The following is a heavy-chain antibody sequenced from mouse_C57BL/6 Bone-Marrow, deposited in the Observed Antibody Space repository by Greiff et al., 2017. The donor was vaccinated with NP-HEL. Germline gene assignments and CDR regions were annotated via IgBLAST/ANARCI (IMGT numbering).Heavy chain of an antibody. Sequence: QVQLQQPGAELVKPGASVKLSCKASGYTFTSYWMHWVKQRPGRGLEWIGRIDPNSGGTTYNEKFKSKATLTVDKPSSTAYMQLSSLTSEDSAVYCCARSPYSNYYPWYFGVWGTGTTVTVAS. CDR3: ARSPYSNYYPWYFGV. CDR2: IDPNSGGT. CDR1: GYTFTSYW. J-gene: IGHJ1*03. V-gene: IGHV1-72*01. D-gene: IGHD2-5*01.